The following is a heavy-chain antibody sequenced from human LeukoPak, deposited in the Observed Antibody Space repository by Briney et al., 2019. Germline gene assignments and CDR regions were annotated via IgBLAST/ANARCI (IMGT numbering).Heavy chain of an antibody. CDR2: IYTSGGT. CDR1: GRSISSGRYY. D-gene: IGHD3-10*01. CDR3: AIAPYYYGSGSYFFDY. J-gene: IGHJ4*02. V-gene: IGHV4-61*02. Sequence: SQTLSLTCTVSGRSISSGRYYWSWIRQPAGKGLEWIGRIYTSGGTNYNPSLKSRVTISVDTSKNQFSLKLSSVTAADTAVYYCAIAPYYYGSGSYFFDYWGQGTLVTVSS.